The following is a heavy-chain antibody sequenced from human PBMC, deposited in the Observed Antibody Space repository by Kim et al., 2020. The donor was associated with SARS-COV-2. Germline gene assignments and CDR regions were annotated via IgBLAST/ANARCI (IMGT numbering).Heavy chain of an antibody. J-gene: IGHJ5*02. CDR2: IYPGDSDT. V-gene: IGHV5-51*01. CDR3: ARLVSYDFWSGYYKGGPGDWFDP. D-gene: IGHD3-3*01. Sequence: GESLKISCKGSGYSFTSYWIGWVRQMPGKGLEWMGIIYPGDSDTRYSPSFQGQVTISADKSISTAYMQWSSLKASDTAMYYCARLVSYDFWSGYYKGGPGDWFDPWGQGNLVTVSS. CDR1: GYSFTSYW.